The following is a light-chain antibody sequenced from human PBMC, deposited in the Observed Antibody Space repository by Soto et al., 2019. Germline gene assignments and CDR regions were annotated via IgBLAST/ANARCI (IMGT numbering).Light chain of an antibody. CDR1: QSVSSN. CDR2: SAS. V-gene: IGKV3-15*01. J-gene: IGKJ2*01. Sequence: EIVMTQSPATLSVSPGERASLSCRASQSVSSNLAWYQQKPGQAPRLLMFSASTRATGIPARFSGSGSGTDFTLTISSLQSEDFGVYYCQQFNNWPLYTFGQGTKLEIK. CDR3: QQFNNWPLYT.